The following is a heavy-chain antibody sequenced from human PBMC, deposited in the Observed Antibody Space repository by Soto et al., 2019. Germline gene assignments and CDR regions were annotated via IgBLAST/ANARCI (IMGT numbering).Heavy chain of an antibody. CDR2: ISAYNGNT. D-gene: IGHD6-19*01. CDR1: GYTFTSYG. Sequence: ASVKVSCKASGYTFTSYGISWVRQAPGQGLEWMGWISAYNGNTNYAQKLQGRVTMTTDTSTSTAYMELRSPRSDDTAVYYCAREGSGWYNENFLLSYWGQGTLVTVSS. CDR3: AREGSGWYNENFLLSY. V-gene: IGHV1-18*01. J-gene: IGHJ4*02.